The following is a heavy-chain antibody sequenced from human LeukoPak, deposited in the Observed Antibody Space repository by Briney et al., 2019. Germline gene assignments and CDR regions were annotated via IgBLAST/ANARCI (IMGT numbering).Heavy chain of an antibody. CDR2: IYYSGST. J-gene: IGHJ4*02. V-gene: IGHV4-31*03. CDR1: GGSISSGGYY. Sequence: SQTLSLTCTVSGGSISSGGYYWSWIRQHPGKGLEWIGYIYYSGSTYYNPSLKSRVTISVDTSKNQFSLKLSSVTAADTAVYYCARDSRGYSYGLFDYWGQGTLVTVSS. D-gene: IGHD5-18*01. CDR3: ARDSRGYSYGLFDY.